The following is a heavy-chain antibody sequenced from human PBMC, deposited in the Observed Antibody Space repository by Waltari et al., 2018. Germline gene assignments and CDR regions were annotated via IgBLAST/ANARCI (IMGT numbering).Heavy chain of an antibody. CDR2: VKNDGTMI. J-gene: IGHJ4*02. V-gene: IGHV3-74*01. CDR3: STNPPGN. CDR1: ELSSFW. Sequence: EVQLVESGGDLVQPGGSLRLSCTVSELSSFWLDWVRQAPGKGLVWVARVKNDGTMITYADAVRGRFTVSIDSAKKTFYLQMNSLRGEDTAVYYCSTNPPGNWGQGTLVTVSS.